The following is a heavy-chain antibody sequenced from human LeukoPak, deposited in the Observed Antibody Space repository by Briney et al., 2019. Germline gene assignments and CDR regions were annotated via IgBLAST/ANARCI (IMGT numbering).Heavy chain of an antibody. Sequence: GGSLRLSCAVSGFTFSSYAMHWVRQAPGKGLEWVAVISYDGGNKYYADSVKGRFTISRDNSKNTLYLQMNSLRPEDTAVYYCARPHVPGSGNYQDYYSYYMDVWGKGTTVTVSS. V-gene: IGHV3-30*04. J-gene: IGHJ6*03. CDR1: GFTFSSYA. CDR2: ISYDGGNK. D-gene: IGHD3-10*01. CDR3: ARPHVPGSGNYQDYYSYYMDV.